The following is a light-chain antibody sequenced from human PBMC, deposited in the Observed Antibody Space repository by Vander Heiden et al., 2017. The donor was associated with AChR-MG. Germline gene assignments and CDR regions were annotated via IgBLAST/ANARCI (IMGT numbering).Light chain of an antibody. J-gene: IGLJ3*02. CDR1: RSNIGSNI. Sequence: QSVLTQPPSASGTPGQRVTISCSGSRSNIGSNIVNWYQQLPGTAPKLLIYSNNQRPSGVPDRFSGSKSGTSASLAISGLQSEDEADYYCVAWDDSLNNVFGGGTKLTVL. CDR2: SNN. V-gene: IGLV1-44*01. CDR3: VAWDDSLNNV.